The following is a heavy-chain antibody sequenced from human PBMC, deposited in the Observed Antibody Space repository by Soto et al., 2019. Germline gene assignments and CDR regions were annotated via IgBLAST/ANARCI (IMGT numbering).Heavy chain of an antibody. V-gene: IGHV3-21*06. CDR1: GFTFTRYS. CDR2: ISSTTNYI. CDR3: ARESEDLTSNFDY. J-gene: IGHJ4*02. Sequence: GGSLRLGCWASGFTFTRYSMNWVRQAPGKGLEWVSSISSTTNYIYYGDSMKGRFTISRDNAKNSLYLEMNSLRAEDTAVYYCARESEDLTSNFDYWGQGTLVTVSS.